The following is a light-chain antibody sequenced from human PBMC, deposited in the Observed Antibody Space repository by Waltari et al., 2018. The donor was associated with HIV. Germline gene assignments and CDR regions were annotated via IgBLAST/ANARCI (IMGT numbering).Light chain of an antibody. CDR3: SSYTSSSTLEV. V-gene: IGLV2-14*03. Sequence: QSALTQPASVSGSPGQSITISCTGTSSDVGGYNYVSWYQQHPGKAPKLMIYDVSNRPSGVSNRFSGSKSVNTASLTISGLQAEDEADYYCSSYTSSSTLEVFGGGTKLTVL. CDR1: SSDVGGYNY. CDR2: DVS. J-gene: IGLJ3*02.